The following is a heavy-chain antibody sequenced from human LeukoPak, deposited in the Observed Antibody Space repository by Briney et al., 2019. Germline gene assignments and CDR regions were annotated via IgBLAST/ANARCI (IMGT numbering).Heavy chain of an antibody. J-gene: IGHJ4*02. CDR2: ISAGGSST. D-gene: IGHD1-1*01. V-gene: IGHV3-23*01. CDR3: AKDPRGSLERRGHFDF. Sequence: GGSLRLSCAASGFAFDIYAMTWVRQAPGKGLEWVSVISAGGSSTYYADSVKGRFTISRDNSKNTVYLQMNSLRGEDTAVYYCAKDPRGSLERRGHFDFWGQGTLVTVSS. CDR1: GFAFDIYA.